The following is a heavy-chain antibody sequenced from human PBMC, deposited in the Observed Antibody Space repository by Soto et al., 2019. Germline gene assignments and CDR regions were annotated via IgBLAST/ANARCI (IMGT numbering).Heavy chain of an antibody. CDR1: GFPFSNNA. J-gene: IGHJ4*02. V-gene: IGHV3-30*01. Sequence: PGGSLRLSCVVSGFPFSNNAMHLVRQSPGKGLEWVAFISFDSSEIHYADSVKGRFTISRDNPRNTLFLHVNSPRADDTAVYYCAIARLVYSSLDHCDQRPLLTVST. CDR3: AIARLVYSSLDH. D-gene: IGHD2-8*01. CDR2: ISFDSSEI.